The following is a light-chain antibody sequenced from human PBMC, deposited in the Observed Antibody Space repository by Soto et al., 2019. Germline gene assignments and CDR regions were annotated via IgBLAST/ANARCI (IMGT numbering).Light chain of an antibody. Sequence: EIVLTQSPATLSLSPGERATLSCRASQSVSSYLAWYQQKPGQAPRLLIYDASNRATGIPARFSGSGSGTAFTLTISSLEPEDFAVYYCQQRSNGPPYTFGQGTKLEIK. CDR2: DAS. V-gene: IGKV3-11*01. J-gene: IGKJ2*01. CDR1: QSVSSY. CDR3: QQRSNGPPYT.